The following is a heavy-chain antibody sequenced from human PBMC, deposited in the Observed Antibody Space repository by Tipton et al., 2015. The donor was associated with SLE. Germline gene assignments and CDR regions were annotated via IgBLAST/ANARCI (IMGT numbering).Heavy chain of an antibody. CDR1: GFTFSGTW. CDR3: VRGGDNWSLEN. V-gene: IGHV3-74*01. CDR2: ISPDGSYT. D-gene: IGHD1-20*01. Sequence: SLRLSCAASGFTFSGTWMHCVRQAPGKGLVWVSHISPDGSYTNYADSVKDRFAISRDNAKNTLYLQLNSLRVEDTAVYFCVRGGDNWSLENWGQGSLVTVSS. J-gene: IGHJ4*02.